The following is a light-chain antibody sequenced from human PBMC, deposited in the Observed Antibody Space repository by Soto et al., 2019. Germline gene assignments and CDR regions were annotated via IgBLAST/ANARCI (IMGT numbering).Light chain of an antibody. Sequence: DIQMTQSPSTLSAFVGDRVTITCRASQLISTWLAWYQQKPGQAPKLLISRASNLESGVPSRFSGSGSGAEFTLTIPSAQADDFANYSCQQYTDSAFTFGGGTRVEIK. CDR3: QQYTDSAFT. CDR1: QLISTW. J-gene: IGKJ4*01. V-gene: IGKV1-5*03. CDR2: RAS.